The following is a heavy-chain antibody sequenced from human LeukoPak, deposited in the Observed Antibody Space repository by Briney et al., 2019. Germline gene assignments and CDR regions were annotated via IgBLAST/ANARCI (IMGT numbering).Heavy chain of an antibody. Sequence: GGSLRLSCAASGFTFSSYAMSWVRQAPGKGLEWVSAISGSGGSTYYADSVKGRFTISRDNSKNTLYLQMNSQRAEDTAVYYCAKDLSKSRITMVRGVPSPSDYWGQGTLVTVSS. CDR2: ISGSGGST. CDR1: GFTFSSYA. D-gene: IGHD3-10*01. J-gene: IGHJ4*02. CDR3: AKDLSKSRITMVRGVPSPSDY. V-gene: IGHV3-23*01.